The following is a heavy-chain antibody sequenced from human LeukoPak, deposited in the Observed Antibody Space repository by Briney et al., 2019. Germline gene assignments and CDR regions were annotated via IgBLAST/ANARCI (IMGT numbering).Heavy chain of an antibody. Sequence: SETLSLTCAVYGGSFSGYYWSWIRQPPGKGLEWIGEINHSGSTNYNPSLKSRVTISVDTSKNQFSLKLSSVTAADTAVYYCATEEMATTQYFQHWGQGTLVTVSS. V-gene: IGHV4-34*01. CDR2: INHSGST. CDR3: ATEEMATTQYFQH. J-gene: IGHJ1*01. D-gene: IGHD5-24*01. CDR1: GGSFSGYY.